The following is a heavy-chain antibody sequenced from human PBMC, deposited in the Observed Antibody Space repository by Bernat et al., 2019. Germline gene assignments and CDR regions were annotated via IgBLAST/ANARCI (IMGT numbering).Heavy chain of an antibody. CDR1: GFTFSSYG. V-gene: IGHV3-30*18. Sequence: QVQLVESGGGVVQPGRSLRLSCAASGFTFSSYGMHWVRQAPGKGLEWVAGLSYDGSNKYYADSLKGRVTISRDNSKNTLYLQMNSLRAEDTAVYYCAKDRDSGSYLYYFDYWGQGTLVTVSS. J-gene: IGHJ4*02. CDR3: AKDRDSGSYLYYFDY. D-gene: IGHD1-26*01. CDR2: LSYDGSNK.